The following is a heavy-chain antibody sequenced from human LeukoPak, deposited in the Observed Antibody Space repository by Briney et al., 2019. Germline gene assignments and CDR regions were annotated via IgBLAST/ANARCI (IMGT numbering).Heavy chain of an antibody. Sequence: GGSLRLSFAASGFTFSSYAMSWVRQAPGKGLEWVSAISGSGGSTYYADSVKGRFTISRDNSKNTLYLQMNSLRAEDTAVYYCARGYSGYSGYDFGFDYWGQGTLVTVFS. CDR1: GFTFSSYA. CDR2: ISGSGGST. CDR3: ARGYSGYSGYDFGFDY. V-gene: IGHV3-23*01. D-gene: IGHD5-12*01. J-gene: IGHJ4*02.